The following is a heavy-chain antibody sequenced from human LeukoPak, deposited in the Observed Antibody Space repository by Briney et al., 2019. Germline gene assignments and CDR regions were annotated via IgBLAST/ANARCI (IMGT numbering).Heavy chain of an antibody. V-gene: IGHV1-69*13. CDR3: ARDLIQISLFGVVEFYGMDV. Sequence: SVKVSCKASGGTFSSYAISWVRQAPGQGLEWMGGIIPIFGTANYAQKFQGRVTITADESTSTAYMELSSLRSEDTAVYYCARDLIQISLFGVVEFYGMDVWGQGTTVTVSS. D-gene: IGHD3-3*01. CDR1: GGTFSSYA. J-gene: IGHJ6*02. CDR2: IIPIFGTA.